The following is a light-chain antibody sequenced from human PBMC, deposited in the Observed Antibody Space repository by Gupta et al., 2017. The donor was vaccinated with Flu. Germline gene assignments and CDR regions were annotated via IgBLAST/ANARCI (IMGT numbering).Light chain of an antibody. V-gene: IGKV4-1*01. J-gene: IGKJ2*01. CDR3: QQYESNSWYT. Sequence: DIMMTQSPESLSVSLGERATMNCKSSESIFSTYKNMSHLAWYQQKPGQAPKLFIYWASVREGGVPGRFSGSGYGTDFTLTITNRQAEDVAIYYCQQYESNSWYTFGQGTKLEI. CDR1: ESIFSTYKNMSH. CDR2: WAS.